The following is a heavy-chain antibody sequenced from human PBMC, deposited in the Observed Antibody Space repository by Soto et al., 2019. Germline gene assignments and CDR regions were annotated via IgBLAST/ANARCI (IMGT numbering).Heavy chain of an antibody. CDR1: GFTFTSSA. V-gene: IGHV1-58*01. CDR3: AASGVVPAAIAYYYGMDV. D-gene: IGHD2-2*01. J-gene: IGHJ6*02. CDR2: IVVGSGNT. Sequence: SVKVSCKASGFTFTSSAVQWVRQARGQRLEWIGWIVVGSGNTNYAQKFQERVTITRDMSTSTAYMELSSLRSEDTAVYYCAASGVVPAAIAYYYGMDVWGQGTTVTVSS.